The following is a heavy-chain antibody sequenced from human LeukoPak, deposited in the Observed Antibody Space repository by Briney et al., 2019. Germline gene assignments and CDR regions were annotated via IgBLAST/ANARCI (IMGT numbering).Heavy chain of an antibody. CDR1: GFTFSRYD. Sequence: GGSLRLSCAASGFTFSRYDMSWVRQAPGKGLEWVSAISGSCGRTFYADSVKGRFTIPRDNSKNTLYLQMNSLRAEDTAVYYCAKDGSGSDAFDIWGQGTMVTVSS. CDR3: AKDGSGSDAFDI. D-gene: IGHD5-12*01. J-gene: IGHJ3*02. V-gene: IGHV3-23*01. CDR2: ISGSCGRT.